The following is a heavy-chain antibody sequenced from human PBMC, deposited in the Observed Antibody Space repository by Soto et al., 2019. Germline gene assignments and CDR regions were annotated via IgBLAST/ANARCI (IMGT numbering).Heavy chain of an antibody. Sequence: GASVKVSCKASGYTFASCGSSWVRQATGQGLEWMGWISAYNGNTNYAQKLQGRVTMTTDTSTSTAYMELRSLRSDDTAVYYCARGYCSGGSCSQLNWFDPWGQGPLVTVSS. CDR1: GYTFASCG. CDR3: ARGYCSGGSCSQLNWFDP. D-gene: IGHD2-15*01. V-gene: IGHV1-18*01. J-gene: IGHJ5*02. CDR2: ISAYNGNT.